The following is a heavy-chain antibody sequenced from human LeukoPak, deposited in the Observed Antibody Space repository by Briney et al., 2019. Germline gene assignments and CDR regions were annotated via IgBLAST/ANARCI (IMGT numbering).Heavy chain of an antibody. V-gene: IGHV4-59*12. CDR2: IYYSGST. D-gene: IGHD4-17*01. J-gene: IGHJ4*02. Sequence: PSETLSLTCTVSGGSISSYYWSWIRQPPGKGLEWIGYIYYSGSTNYNPSLKSRVTISVDTSKNQFSLKLSSVTAADTAVYYCARELTTVTTLGFDYWGQGTLVTVSS. CDR1: GGSISSYY. CDR3: ARELTTVTTLGFDY.